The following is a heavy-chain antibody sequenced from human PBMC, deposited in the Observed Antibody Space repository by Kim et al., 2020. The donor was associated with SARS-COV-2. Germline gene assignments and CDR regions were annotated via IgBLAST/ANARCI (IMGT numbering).Heavy chain of an antibody. CDR2: ISYDGSNK. V-gene: IGHV3-30*18. J-gene: IGHJ6*03. Sequence: GGSLRLSCAASGFTFSSYGMHWVRQAPGKGLEWVAVISYDGSNKYYADSVKGRFTISRDNSKNTLYLQMNSLRAEDTAVYYCAKGQYYDFWGGYFLSTGYYMDVWGKGTAVTVSS. D-gene: IGHD3-3*01. CDR3: AKGQYYDFWGGYFLSTGYYMDV. CDR1: GFTFSSYG.